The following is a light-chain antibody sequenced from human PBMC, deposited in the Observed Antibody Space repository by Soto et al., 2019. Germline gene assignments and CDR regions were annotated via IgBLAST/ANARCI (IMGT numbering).Light chain of an antibody. CDR1: QSVSTK. CDR3: QQYQNWPPIT. J-gene: IGKJ5*01. CDR2: GAS. Sequence: LTTQSPATLSVSPGETATLSCRASQSVSTKLAWYQQKPGQAPRLLINGASTRATGVPARFSGLVSGTEFTLTIRSLQSEDFAVYDGQQYQNWPPITFGQGTRLEIK. V-gene: IGKV3-15*01.